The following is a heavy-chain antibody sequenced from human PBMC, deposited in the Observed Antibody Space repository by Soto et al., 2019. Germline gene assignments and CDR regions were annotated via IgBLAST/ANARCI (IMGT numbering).Heavy chain of an antibody. CDR1: GGSFSGYY. CDR2: IYYSGST. J-gene: IGHJ4*02. V-gene: IGHV4-59*08. CDR3: ARLPPPIPAFDY. Sequence: SETLSLTCAVYGGSFSGYYWSWIRQPPGKGLEWIGYIYYSGSTNYNPSLKSRVTISVDTSKNQFSLKLSSVTAADTAVYYCARLPPPIPAFDYWGQGTLVTVSS.